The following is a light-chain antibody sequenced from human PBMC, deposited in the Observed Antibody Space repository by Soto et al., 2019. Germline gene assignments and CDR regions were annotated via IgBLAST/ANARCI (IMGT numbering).Light chain of an antibody. CDR3: SSYAGSNIYVV. CDR2: EVS. Sequence: QSALTQPPSASGSPGQSVTISCTGTSSDVGGYNYVSWYQQHPGKAPKLMIYEVSKRPSGVPDRFSGSKSGNTASLTVSGLQAEDEADYYCSSYAGSNIYVVFGGGTQLNVL. J-gene: IGLJ2*01. V-gene: IGLV2-8*01. CDR1: SSDVGGYNY.